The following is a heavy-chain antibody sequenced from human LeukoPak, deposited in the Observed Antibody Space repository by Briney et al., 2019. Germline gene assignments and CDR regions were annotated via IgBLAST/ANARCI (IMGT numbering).Heavy chain of an antibody. Sequence: PGGSLRLSCTASGISFSNAWMSWVRQAPGRWLEWVGRIKGKTDGETTDYAAPVKGRFTISRDDYKNTVYLHMTSLKTEDTAVYYCTTDYGEYCRGTTCYKGSWGQGTLVTVSS. V-gene: IGHV3-15*01. J-gene: IGHJ5*02. D-gene: IGHD2-2*02. CDR1: GISFSNAW. CDR2: IKGKTDGETT. CDR3: TTDYGEYCRGTTCYKGS.